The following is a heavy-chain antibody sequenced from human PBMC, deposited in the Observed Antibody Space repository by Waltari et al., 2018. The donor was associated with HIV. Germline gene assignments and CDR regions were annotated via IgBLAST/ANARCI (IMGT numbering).Heavy chain of an antibody. CDR1: SFSTYG. Sequence: SFSTYGMHWVRQAPGKGLEWVAVISYDGSNKYYGDSVKGRFTISRDDSKNTLSLQMNSLRAEDTAVYYCAKVKKYQALSVFPDYYYGMDVWGQGTTVTVSS. J-gene: IGHJ6*02. D-gene: IGHD2-2*01. CDR2: ISYDGSNK. CDR3: AKVKKYQALSVFPDYYYGMDV. V-gene: IGHV3-30*18.